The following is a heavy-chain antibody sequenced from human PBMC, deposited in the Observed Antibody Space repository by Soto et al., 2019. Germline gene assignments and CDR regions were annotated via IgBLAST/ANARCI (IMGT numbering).Heavy chain of an antibody. CDR1: GFTLSSYA. CDR3: ARGRSGPPYYFDY. J-gene: IGHJ4*02. Sequence: QVQLVESGGGVVQPGRSLRLSCAASGFTLSSYAMHWVRQAPGKGLEWVAVISYDGSNKYYADSVKGRFTISRDNSKNTLYLQMNSLRAEDTAVYYCARGRSGPPYYFDYWGQGTLVTVSS. CDR2: ISYDGSNK. V-gene: IGHV3-30-3*01. D-gene: IGHD6-19*01.